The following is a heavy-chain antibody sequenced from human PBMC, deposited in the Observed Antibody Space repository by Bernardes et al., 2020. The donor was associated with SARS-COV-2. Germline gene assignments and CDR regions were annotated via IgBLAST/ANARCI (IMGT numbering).Heavy chain of an antibody. CDR3: ARGVFESSSTSCYFDY. CDR1: GGSISSGDYY. Sequence: TLSLTCTVSGGSISSGDYYWSWIRQPPGKGLEWIGYIYYSGSTYYNPSLKSRVTISVDTSKNQFSLKLSSVTAADTAVYYCARGVFESSSTSCYFDYWGQGTLVTVSS. J-gene: IGHJ4*02. D-gene: IGHD2-2*01. CDR2: IYYSGST. V-gene: IGHV4-30-4*01.